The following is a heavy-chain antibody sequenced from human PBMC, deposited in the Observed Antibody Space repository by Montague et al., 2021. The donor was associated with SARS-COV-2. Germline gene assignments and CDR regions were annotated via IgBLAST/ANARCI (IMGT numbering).Heavy chain of an antibody. CDR1: GDSVSSTAAA. V-gene: IGHV6-1*01. D-gene: IGHD6-19*01. Sequence: CAISGDSVSSTAAAWNWIRQSPSRGLEWLGRTYYRSEWHTDYAVSVEGRLATDADTSKNQFSLQLHSVTPEDSAVYYCASGWTLFDWGQGTLVTVSS. CDR2: TYYRSEWHT. J-gene: IGHJ4*02. CDR3: ASGWTLFD.